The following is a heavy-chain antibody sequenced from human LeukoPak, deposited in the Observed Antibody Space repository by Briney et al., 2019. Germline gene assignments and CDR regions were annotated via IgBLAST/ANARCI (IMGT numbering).Heavy chain of an antibody. CDR3: ARESSIIVGYSYLYWYFDL. J-gene: IGHJ2*01. Sequence: PGGSLRLSCAASGFTVSSNYMSWVRQAPGKGLEWVSVIYSGGSTYYADSVKGRFTISRDNSKNTLYLQMNSLRAEDTAVYYCARESSIIVGYSYLYWYFDLWGRGTLVTVSS. D-gene: IGHD5-18*01. CDR1: GFTVSSNY. CDR2: IYSGGST. V-gene: IGHV3-53*01.